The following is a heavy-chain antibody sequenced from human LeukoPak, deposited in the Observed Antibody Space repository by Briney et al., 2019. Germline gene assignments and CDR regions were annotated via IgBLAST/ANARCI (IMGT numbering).Heavy chain of an antibody. CDR3: ASFSGYYYDSSGLFDY. V-gene: IGHV3-23*01. Sequence: GGSLRLSCAASGFTFSSYAMSWVRQAPGKGLEWVSAISGSGGSTYYADSVKGRLTISRDNSKNTLYLQMNSLRAEDTAVYYCASFSGYYYDSSGLFDYWGQGTLVTVSS. J-gene: IGHJ4*02. D-gene: IGHD3-22*01. CDR2: ISGSGGST. CDR1: GFTFSSYA.